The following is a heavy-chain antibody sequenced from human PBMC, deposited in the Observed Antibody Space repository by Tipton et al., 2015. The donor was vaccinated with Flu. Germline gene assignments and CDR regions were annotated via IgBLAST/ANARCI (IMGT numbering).Heavy chain of an antibody. CDR3: AKDRGAAAVFNWFDP. V-gene: IGHV3-23*01. Sequence: SLRLSCAASGFTFSSYAMSWVRQAPGKGLEYVSSIGAKSDNSYYADSVKGRFTISRDDSKSTLYLQMNSLTAEDTAVYYCAKDRGAAAVFNWFDPWGQGTSVTVSS. D-gene: IGHD6-25*01. CDR2: IGAKSDNS. J-gene: IGHJ5*02. CDR1: GFTFSSYA.